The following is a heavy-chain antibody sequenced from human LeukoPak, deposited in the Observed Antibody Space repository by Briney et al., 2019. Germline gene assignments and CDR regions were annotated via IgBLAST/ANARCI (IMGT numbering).Heavy chain of an antibody. Sequence: PSETLSLTCTVSGGSISSSSYYWGWIRQPPGKGLEWIGSIYYSGSTYYNPSLKSRVTISVDTSKNQFSLKLSSVTAADTAVYYCARDLGSSSCLDYWGQGTLVTVSS. V-gene: IGHV4-39*07. CDR3: ARDLGSSSCLDY. D-gene: IGHD6-13*01. CDR1: GGSISSSSYY. J-gene: IGHJ4*02. CDR2: IYYSGST.